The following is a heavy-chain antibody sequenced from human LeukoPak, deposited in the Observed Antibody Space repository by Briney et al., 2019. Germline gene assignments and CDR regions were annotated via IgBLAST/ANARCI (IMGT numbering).Heavy chain of an antibody. Sequence: GGSLRLSCAASGFTFSSYGMHWVRQAPGKGLEWVAVISYDGSNKYYADSVKGRFTISRDNSKNTLYLQMNSLRAEDTAVYYCAKEVELGGYIPFDYWGQGTLVTVSS. V-gene: IGHV3-30*18. CDR2: ISYDGSNK. CDR1: GFTFSSYG. J-gene: IGHJ4*02. D-gene: IGHD5-24*01. CDR3: AKEVELGGYIPFDY.